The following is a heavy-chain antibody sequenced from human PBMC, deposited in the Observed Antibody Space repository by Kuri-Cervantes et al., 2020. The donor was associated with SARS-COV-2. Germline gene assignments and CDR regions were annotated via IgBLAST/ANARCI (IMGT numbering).Heavy chain of an antibody. D-gene: IGHD6-13*01. CDR3: ARVSGLAXAGRFDY. CDR1: GYTFTSYY. CDR2: MNPNRGNT. J-gene: IGHJ4*02. V-gene: IGHV1-8*03. Sequence: ASVKVSCKASGYTFTSYYINWVRQATGQWLEWMXWMNPNRGNTGYAQKVQGRVTITRNTSINKAYMALSSLKSEDTAVYLLARVSGLAXAGRFDYWGQGTLVTVSS.